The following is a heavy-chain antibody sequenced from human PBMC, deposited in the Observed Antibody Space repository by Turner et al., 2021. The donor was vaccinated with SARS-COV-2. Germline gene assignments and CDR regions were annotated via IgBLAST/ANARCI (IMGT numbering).Heavy chain of an antibody. Sequence: QVQLVESGGGVVQPGRSLRLSFAAFGFTFSSYGMHWVRKAPGKGLEWVAVISYDGSNKYYADSVKGRFTISRDNSKNTLYLQMNSLRAEDTAVYYCAKGIAAAGTMGSWGQGTLVTVSS. CDR2: ISYDGSNK. CDR1: GFTFSSYG. CDR3: AKGIAAAGTMGS. J-gene: IGHJ5*02. D-gene: IGHD6-13*01. V-gene: IGHV3-30*18.